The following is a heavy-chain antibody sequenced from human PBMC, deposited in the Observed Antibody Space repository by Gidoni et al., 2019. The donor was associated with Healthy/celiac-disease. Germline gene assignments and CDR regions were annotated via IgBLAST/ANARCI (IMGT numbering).Heavy chain of an antibody. J-gene: IGHJ4*02. Sequence: QVQLQESGPGLVKPSETLSLTCTVSGGSISSYYWRWIRQPPGKGLEWIGYIYYSGSTNYNPSLKSRVTISVDTSKNQFSLKLSSVTAADTAVYYCARERVIAALFDYWGQGTLVTVSS. CDR3: ARERVIAALFDY. CDR1: GGSISSYY. D-gene: IGHD6-6*01. V-gene: IGHV4-59*01. CDR2: IYYSGST.